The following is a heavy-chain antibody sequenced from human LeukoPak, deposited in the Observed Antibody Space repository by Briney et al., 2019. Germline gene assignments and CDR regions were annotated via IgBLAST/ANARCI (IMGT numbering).Heavy chain of an antibody. CDR1: GGTFSSYA. J-gene: IGHJ4*02. CDR2: IIPIFGIA. Sequence: SVKVSGKASGGTFSSYAISWVRQAPGQGLEWMGRIIPIFGIANYAQKFQGRVTIIADKSTSTAYMELSSLRSEDTAVYYCARDLDPIRYFDFTLGYWGQGTLVTVSS. D-gene: IGHD3-9*01. V-gene: IGHV1-69*04. CDR3: ARDLDPIRYFDFTLGY.